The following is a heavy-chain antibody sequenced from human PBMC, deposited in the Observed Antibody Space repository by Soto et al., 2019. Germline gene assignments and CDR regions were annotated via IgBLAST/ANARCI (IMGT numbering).Heavy chain of an antibody. V-gene: IGHV4-59*08. D-gene: IGHD4-17*01. CDR1: GGSISSYY. J-gene: IGHJ4*02. Sequence: SETLSLTCTVSGGSISSYYWSWIRQPPGKGLEWIGYIYYSGSTNYNPSLKSRVTISVDTSKNQFSLKLSSVTAADTAVYYCARHGNYGDYVFDYWGQGTLVTVSS. CDR2: IYYSGST. CDR3: ARHGNYGDYVFDY.